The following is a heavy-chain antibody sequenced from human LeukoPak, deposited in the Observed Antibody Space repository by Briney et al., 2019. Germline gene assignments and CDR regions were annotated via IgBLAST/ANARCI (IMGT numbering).Heavy chain of an antibody. J-gene: IGHJ4*02. CDR2: INPSGGST. D-gene: IGHD3-22*01. V-gene: IGHV1-46*01. CDR3: ARAPLMYYYDSSGPPDY. Sequence: ASVNVSCKASGYTFTSYYMHWVRQAPGQGLEWMGIINPSGGSTSYAQKFQGRVTMTRDTSTSTAYMELSSLRSDDTAVYYCARAPLMYYYDSSGPPDYWGQGTLVTVSS. CDR1: GYTFTSYY.